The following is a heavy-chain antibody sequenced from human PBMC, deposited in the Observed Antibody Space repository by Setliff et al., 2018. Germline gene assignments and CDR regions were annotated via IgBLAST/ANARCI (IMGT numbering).Heavy chain of an antibody. D-gene: IGHD4-4*01. J-gene: IGHJ4*02. CDR1: DYTFTDYG. CDR2: IIPMFDKA. V-gene: IGHV1-69*13. CDR3: ARGLSTDTDS. Sequence: GASVKVSCKASDYTFTDYGIYWVRQAPGQGLEWMGGIIPMFDKARYAQKFQGRVTITADESTTTVFMELSNLRSEDTAVYFCARGLSTDTDSWGQGTLVTVSS.